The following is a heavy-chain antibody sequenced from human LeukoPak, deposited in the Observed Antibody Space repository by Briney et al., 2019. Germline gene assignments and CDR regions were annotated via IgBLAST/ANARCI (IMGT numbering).Heavy chain of an antibody. V-gene: IGHV3-30-3*01. CDR2: ISYDGSNK. J-gene: IGHJ4*02. D-gene: IGHD3-3*01. CDR1: GFTFSSYA. CDR3: ARDLTYYDFWSGVFDY. Sequence: GGSLRLSCAASGFTFSSYAMHWVRQAPGKGLEWVAVISYDGSNKYYADSVKGRFTISRDNSKNTLYLQMNSLRAEDTAVYYCARDLTYYDFWSGVFDYWGQGTLVTVSS.